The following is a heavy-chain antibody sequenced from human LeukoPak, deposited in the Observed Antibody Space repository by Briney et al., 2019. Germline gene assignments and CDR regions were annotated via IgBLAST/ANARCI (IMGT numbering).Heavy chain of an antibody. V-gene: IGHV3-7*01. CDR1: GFPFSGYW. J-gene: IGHJ4*02. Sequence: GGSLRLSXVASGFPFSGYWMDRVRQAPGKGMEWVANINQDGTNQYYAASVKGRFSISRDNAKNSLYLQLNSLRAEDTGVYYCSRSLDYLGQGALVTVSS. CDR2: INQDGTNQ. CDR3: SRSLDY.